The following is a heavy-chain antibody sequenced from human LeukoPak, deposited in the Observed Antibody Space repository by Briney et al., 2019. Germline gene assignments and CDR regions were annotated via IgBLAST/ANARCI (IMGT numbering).Heavy chain of an antibody. CDR2: IYHSGSI. CDR3: ARKYYDFWSGSPTALDY. Sequence: SETLSLTCAVSGGAISSSNWWSWVRQPPGKGLEWIGEIYHSGSINYNPSLKSRVTISVDKSKNQFSLKLSSVTAADTAVYYCARKYYDFWSGSPTALDYWGQGTLVTVSS. D-gene: IGHD3-3*01. V-gene: IGHV4-4*02. CDR1: GGAISSSNW. J-gene: IGHJ4*02.